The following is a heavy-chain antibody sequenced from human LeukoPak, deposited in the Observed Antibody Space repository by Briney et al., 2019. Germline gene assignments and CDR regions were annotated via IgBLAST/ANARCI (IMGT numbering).Heavy chain of an antibody. CDR3: ASLNDSSGYYYFDY. J-gene: IGHJ4*02. CDR1: GGSISSCY. Sequence: SETLSLTCTVSGGSISSCYWSWIRQPPGKGLEWIGYIYYSGSTNYNPSLKSRVTISVDTSKNQFSLKPSSVTAADTAVYYCASLNDSSGYYYFDYWGQGTLVTVSS. CDR2: IYYSGST. V-gene: IGHV4-59*08. D-gene: IGHD3-22*01.